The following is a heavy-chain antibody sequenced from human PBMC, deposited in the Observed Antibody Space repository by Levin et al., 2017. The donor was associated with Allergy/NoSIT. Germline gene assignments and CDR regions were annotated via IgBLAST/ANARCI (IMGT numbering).Heavy chain of an antibody. CDR1: GLTFSSYA. V-gene: IGHV3-23*01. CDR2: ISGSGGST. CDR3: AKDSLHEEVSANFWYFDL. D-gene: IGHD2-15*01. Sequence: QSGGSLRLSCAASGLTFSSYAVNWVRRAPGKGLEWVSVISGSGGSTFYADSVKGRFTISRDNSKNTVFLQMHSLRVEDTAIYYCAKDSLHEEVSANFWYFDLWGRGTLVTVSS. J-gene: IGHJ2*01.